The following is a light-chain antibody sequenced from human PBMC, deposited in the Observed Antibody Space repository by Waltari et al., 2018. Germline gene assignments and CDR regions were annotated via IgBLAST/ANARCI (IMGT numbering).Light chain of an antibody. V-gene: IGKV1-39*01. CDR2: EAT. Sequence: DIQMTQSPSSLSASVGDRVTISCRATQDISNFLNWYQQKPGRAPKLLIYEATALQGGVPRRFSGSGSGTDFTLTITTLQPEDFATYFCQQTYVTPPITFGHGTRLE. CDR1: QDISNF. CDR3: QQTYVTPPIT. J-gene: IGKJ5*01.